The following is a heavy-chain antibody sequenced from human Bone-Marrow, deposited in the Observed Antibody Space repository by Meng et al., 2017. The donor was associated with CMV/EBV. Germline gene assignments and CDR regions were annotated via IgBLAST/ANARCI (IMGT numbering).Heavy chain of an antibody. CDR1: GFTFSSYS. V-gene: IGHV3-66*02. CDR3: ASTTVLYSGYEGAANDN. Sequence: GESLKISCAASGFTFSSYSMNWVRQAPGKGLEWVSVIYSGGSTYYADSVKGRFTISRDNSKNTLYLQMNSLRAEDTAVYYCASTTVLYSGYEGAANDNWGQGTPVTVSS. J-gene: IGHJ4*02. D-gene: IGHD5-12*01. CDR2: IYSGGST.